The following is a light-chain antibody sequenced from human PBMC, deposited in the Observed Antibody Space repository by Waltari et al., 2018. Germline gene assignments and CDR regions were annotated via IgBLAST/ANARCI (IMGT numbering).Light chain of an antibody. CDR2: RNN. Sequence: QSVLTQPPSASGTTGQRVTLPCSGSSSNIGSNSVYWYQQLPGTAPKLLIYRNNQRPSGVPDRFSGSKSGTSASLAISGLRSEDEADYYCAAWDDSLSGPVFGGGTKLTVL. CDR3: AAWDDSLSGPV. CDR1: SSNIGSNS. V-gene: IGLV1-47*01. J-gene: IGLJ2*01.